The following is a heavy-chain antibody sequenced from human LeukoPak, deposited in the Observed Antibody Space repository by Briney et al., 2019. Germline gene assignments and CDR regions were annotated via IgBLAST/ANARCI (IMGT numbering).Heavy chain of an antibody. Sequence: ASVKVSCKASGYTFTSYGISWVRQAPGQGLEWMGWISAYNGSTNYAQKLQGRVTMTTDTSTSTAYMELRSLRSDDTAVYYCARDLSNVLLWFGELIGWGQGTLVTVSS. J-gene: IGHJ4*02. CDR3: ARDLSNVLLWFGELIG. CDR1: GYTFTSYG. D-gene: IGHD3-10*01. CDR2: ISAYNGST. V-gene: IGHV1-18*01.